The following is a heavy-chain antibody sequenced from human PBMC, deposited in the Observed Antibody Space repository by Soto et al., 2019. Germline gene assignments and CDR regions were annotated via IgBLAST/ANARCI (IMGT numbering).Heavy chain of an antibody. V-gene: IGHV1-69*19. CDR2: ISPMFGAA. J-gene: IGHJ3*01. Sequence: QVQLVQSGAEMKKPGSSVKVSCQSSGGTFNTYAMNWVRQAPGQGPEWMGDISPMFGAANYAPKFQGRVTITADESTGTSYMQLSSLTSEDTAVYYCARHGFHRDALDLWGQGTLVTVSS. CDR1: GGTFNTYA. D-gene: IGHD2-2*03. CDR3: ARHGFHRDALDL.